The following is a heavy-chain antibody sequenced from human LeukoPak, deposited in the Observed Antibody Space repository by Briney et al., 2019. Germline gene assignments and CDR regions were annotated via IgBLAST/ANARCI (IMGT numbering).Heavy chain of an antibody. CDR1: GITFSSYA. J-gene: IGHJ4*02. D-gene: IGHD6-13*01. Sequence: GGSLRLSCAASGITFSSYAMSWVRQAPGKGLEWVSAISGSGGSTYYADSVKSRFTISRDNSKNTLYLQMNSLRAEDTAVYYCAKYEAAAGYFDYWGQGTLVTVSS. CDR2: ISGSGGST. V-gene: IGHV3-23*01. CDR3: AKYEAAAGYFDY.